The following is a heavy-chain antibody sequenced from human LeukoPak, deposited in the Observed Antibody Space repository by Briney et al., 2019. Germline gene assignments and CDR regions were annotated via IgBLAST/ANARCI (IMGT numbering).Heavy chain of an antibody. J-gene: IGHJ4*01. D-gene: IGHD1-1*01. Sequence: ASVKVSCKTSGYTFSNYGISWVRQAPGRGLEWMGWITAYNGNRLYAQRFQGRITLTTDTSTSTSYMELRSLEYDDTAIYYCARDNDKVVDHWGQGTLVTVSS. V-gene: IGHV1-18*01. CDR2: ITAYNGNR. CDR3: ARDNDKVVDH. CDR1: GYTFSNYG.